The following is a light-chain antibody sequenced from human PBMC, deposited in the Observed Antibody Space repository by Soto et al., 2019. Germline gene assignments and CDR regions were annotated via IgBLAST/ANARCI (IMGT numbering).Light chain of an antibody. V-gene: IGKV3-15*01. CDR2: GAS. CDR1: QSVSSN. CDR3: QQANSFPIT. J-gene: IGKJ5*01. Sequence: DIMMAQSPDSLAVSLGERATLSCRASQSVSSNLAWYQQKPGQAPRLLIYGASTRATGIPARFSGSGSGTDFTLTISSLQPEDFATYYCQQANSFPITFGQGTRLEIK.